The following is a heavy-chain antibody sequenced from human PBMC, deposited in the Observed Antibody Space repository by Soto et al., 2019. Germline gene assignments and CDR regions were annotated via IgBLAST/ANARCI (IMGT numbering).Heavy chain of an antibody. V-gene: IGHV4-31*03. CDR3: ARDRSSGGYCTNGVCYRPQVIFDY. CDR2: IYYSGST. J-gene: IGHJ4*02. D-gene: IGHD2-8*01. Sequence: SETLSLTCTVSGGSISSGGYYWSWIRQHPGKGLEWIGYIYYSGSTYYNPSLKSRVTISVDTSKNQFSLKLSSVTAADTAVYYCARDRSSGGYCTNGVCYRPQVIFDYWGQGTRVTVSS. CDR1: GGSISSGGYY.